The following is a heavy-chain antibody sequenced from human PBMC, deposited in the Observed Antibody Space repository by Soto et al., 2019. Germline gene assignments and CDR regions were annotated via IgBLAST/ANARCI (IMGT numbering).Heavy chain of an antibody. Sequence: ASVKVSCKASGGLFSSYPISWVRQVPGQGLEWMGGIIPVFQTAYYTQRFQGRVTITADESTNTAYMELSSLRSEDTAIYYCARGGSGYTWFNEFWGQGTLVTFSS. V-gene: IGHV1-69*13. CDR2: IIPVFQTA. CDR3: ARGGSGYTWFNEF. J-gene: IGHJ4*02. D-gene: IGHD3-22*01. CDR1: GGLFSSYP.